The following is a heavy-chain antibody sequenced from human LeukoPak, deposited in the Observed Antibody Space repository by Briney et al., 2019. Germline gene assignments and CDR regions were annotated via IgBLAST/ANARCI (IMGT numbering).Heavy chain of an antibody. D-gene: IGHD5-18*01. CDR3: AREVRRYSYGPYATYYFDY. J-gene: IGHJ4*02. Sequence: SQTLSLACAISGDSVSSNSAAWNLIRQSPSRGLEWLGRTYYRSKWYNDYAVSVKSRITINPDTSKNQFSLQLNSVTPEDTAVYYCAREVRRYSYGPYATYYFDYWGQGTLVTVSS. CDR2: TYYRSKWYN. V-gene: IGHV6-1*01. CDR1: GDSVSSNSAA.